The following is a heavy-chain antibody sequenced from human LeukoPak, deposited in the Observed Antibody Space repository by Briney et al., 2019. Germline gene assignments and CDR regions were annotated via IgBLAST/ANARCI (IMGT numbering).Heavy chain of an antibody. CDR2: IYYSGST. D-gene: IGHD2-2*01. Sequence: SETLSLTCTVSGGSISSSSYYWGWIRQPPGKGLEWIGSIYYSGSTYYNPSLKSRVTISVDTSKNQFSLKLSSVTAADTAVYYCARGAVVVPAAILLFDPWGQGTLVTVSS. V-gene: IGHV4-39*07. J-gene: IGHJ5*02. CDR3: ARGAVVVPAAILLFDP. CDR1: GGSISSSSYY.